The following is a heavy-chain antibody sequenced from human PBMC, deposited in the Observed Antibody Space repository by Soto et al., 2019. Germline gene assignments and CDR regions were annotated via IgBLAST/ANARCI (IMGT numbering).Heavy chain of an antibody. J-gene: IGHJ6*02. CDR1: RFTFISYG. CDR3: ARDLRHSRLPGMDV. V-gene: IGHV3-48*04. D-gene: IGHD2-15*01. CDR2: INSDGSIT. Sequence: WVSLRISCAASRFTFISYGMHWVRQAPGKGLEWVSYINSDGSITYYGDSAKGRFTISRDNAKNTLYLQMNSLRSEDTAVYYCARDLRHSRLPGMDVWGQGTTVTVSS.